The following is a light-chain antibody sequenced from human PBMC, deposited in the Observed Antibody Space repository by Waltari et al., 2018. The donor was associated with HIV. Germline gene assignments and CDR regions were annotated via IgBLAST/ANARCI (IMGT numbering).Light chain of an antibody. CDR1: SSDLGVSNS. Sequence: QSALTQPPSASGSPGQSVTISCPGASSDLGVSNSFSWYQQRPGKAPKVIISEVSKRSSGVPNRFSGSTSGNTASLTVSGLQADDEAEYFCSFYGGSNILVFGGGTKLTVL. CDR3: SFYGGSNILV. V-gene: IGLV2-8*01. J-gene: IGLJ2*01. CDR2: EVS.